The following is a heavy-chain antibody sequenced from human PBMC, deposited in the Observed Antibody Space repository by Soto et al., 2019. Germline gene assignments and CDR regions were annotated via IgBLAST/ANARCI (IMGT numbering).Heavy chain of an antibody. D-gene: IGHD4-17*01. CDR3: TRGYGDYVRDY. CDR1: GFTYSGSA. J-gene: IGHJ4*02. V-gene: IGHV3-73*01. Sequence: EVQLVESGGGLVQPGGSLKLSCAVSGFTYSGSAMHWVRQASGKGLEWVGRIRSKSNSYATAYAASVKGRFTISRDDSKTTEYLQMNSLKTEDTAVYYCTRGYGDYVRDYWGQGTLVTVSS. CDR2: IRSKSNSYAT.